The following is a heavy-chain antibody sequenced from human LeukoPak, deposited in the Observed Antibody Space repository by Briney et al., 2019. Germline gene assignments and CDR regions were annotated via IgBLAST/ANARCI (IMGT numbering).Heavy chain of an antibody. CDR3: ASIAAAGTGGFDY. J-gene: IGHJ4*02. Sequence: SETLSLTCTVSGGSISSYYWSWIRQPPGKGLEWIGYIYYSGSTHYNPSLKSRVTISVDTSKNQFSLKLSSVTAADTAVYYCASIAAAGTGGFDYWGQGTLVTVSS. V-gene: IGHV4-59*08. CDR1: GGSISSYY. D-gene: IGHD6-13*01. CDR2: IYYSGST.